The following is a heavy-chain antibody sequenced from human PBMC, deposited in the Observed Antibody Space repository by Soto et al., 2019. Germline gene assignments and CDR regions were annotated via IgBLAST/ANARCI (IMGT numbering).Heavy chain of an antibody. CDR1: GFTFSTYG. J-gene: IGHJ4*02. Sequence: QVQLVESGGGVVQPGRSLRLSCAASGFTFSTYGMHWVRQAPGKGLEWVAVIWYDGSNKYYADSVTGRFTISRDNSTSTLSLQMDSLRAEDTAVYYCARDRLRGNSFDYWGQGSLVTVSS. V-gene: IGHV3-33*01. D-gene: IGHD1-26*01. CDR2: IWYDGSNK. CDR3: ARDRLRGNSFDY.